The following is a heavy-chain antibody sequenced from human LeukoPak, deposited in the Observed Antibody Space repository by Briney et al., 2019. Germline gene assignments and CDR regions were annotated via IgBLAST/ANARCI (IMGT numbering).Heavy chain of an antibody. V-gene: IGHV1-18*01. J-gene: IGHJ4*02. Sequence: ASVKVSCKASGYTFTSYGISWVRQAPGQGLEWMGWISAYNGNTNYAQKLQGRVTMTTDTSTSTAYMELRSLRSDDTAVYYCARDFSVAIFGVVPFDYWAREPWSPSPQ. CDR3: ARDFSVAIFGVVPFDY. CDR1: GYTFTSYG. D-gene: IGHD3-3*01. CDR2: ISAYNGNT.